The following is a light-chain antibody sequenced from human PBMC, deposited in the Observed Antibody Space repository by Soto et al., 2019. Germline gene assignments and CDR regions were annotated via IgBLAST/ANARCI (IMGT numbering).Light chain of an antibody. CDR3: QQYNNWPFT. CDR2: GAS. Sequence: EIVMTQSPATLSVSPGERATLSCRASQSISSNLAWYQQKPGQAPRLLIYGASTRATVIPATFSGSGSGTEFTLTISSLQYEDFAVYYCQQYNNWPFTFGPGTKVDIK. CDR1: QSISSN. J-gene: IGKJ3*01. V-gene: IGKV3-15*01.